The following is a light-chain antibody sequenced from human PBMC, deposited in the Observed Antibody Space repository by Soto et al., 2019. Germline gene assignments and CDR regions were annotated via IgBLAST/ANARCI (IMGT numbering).Light chain of an antibody. V-gene: IGLV1-44*01. CDR1: SSNIGSHT. J-gene: IGLJ2*01. CDR3: AAWHDSLNGPV. CDR2: SNN. Sequence: QSVLTQPPSASGTPGQRVTISCSGGSSNIGSHTVNWYQHLPGTAPKLLIYSNNQRPSGVPVRFSGSVSGTSASLAISGLQSEDEAEYYCAAWHDSLNGPVFGGGTKLTVL.